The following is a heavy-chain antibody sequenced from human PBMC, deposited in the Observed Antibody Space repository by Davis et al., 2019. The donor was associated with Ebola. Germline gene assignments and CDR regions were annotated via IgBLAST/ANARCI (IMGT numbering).Heavy chain of an antibody. CDR3: ARELLLRDGSGYYDAFDI. CDR1: GGPINSGNNY. Sequence: PSETLSLTCTVSGGPINSGNNYWSWIRQLPGKGLEWIGYIYNSGSPYYNPSLKSRVSISVDTSKNQFSLRLSSVTAADTAVYYCARELLLRDGSGYYDAFDIWGQGTMVTVSS. D-gene: IGHD3-22*01. CDR2: IYNSGSP. V-gene: IGHV4-31*03. J-gene: IGHJ3*02.